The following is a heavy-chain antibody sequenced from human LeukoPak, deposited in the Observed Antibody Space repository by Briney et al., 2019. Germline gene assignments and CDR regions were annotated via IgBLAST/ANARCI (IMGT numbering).Heavy chain of an antibody. CDR1: GFTFSTYD. CDR2: ITSRSKYI. CDR3: ARYVGPNIAVAGSDF. J-gene: IGHJ4*02. D-gene: IGHD6-19*01. Sequence: GGSLRLSCSASGFTFSTYDMNWVRQAPGEGLEWVLSITSRSKYIYYAGSVKGRFTISRDNANNLLFLQMDSLRDEDTAVYYCARYVGPNIAVAGSDFWGQGTLVTVSS. V-gene: IGHV3-21*01.